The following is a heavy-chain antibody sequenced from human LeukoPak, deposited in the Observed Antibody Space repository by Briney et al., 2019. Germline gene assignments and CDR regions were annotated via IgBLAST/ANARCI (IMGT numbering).Heavy chain of an antibody. Sequence: PGGSLRLSCAASGFTFSSYAMHWVRQAPGKGLEWVAVISCDGSNKYYADSVKGRFTISRDNSKNTLYLQMNSLRAEDTAVYYCARGEYDYVWGSYPDYWGQGTLVTVSS. CDR1: GFTFSSYA. D-gene: IGHD3-16*02. J-gene: IGHJ4*02. CDR3: ARGEYDYVWGSYPDY. CDR2: ISCDGSNK. V-gene: IGHV3-30*04.